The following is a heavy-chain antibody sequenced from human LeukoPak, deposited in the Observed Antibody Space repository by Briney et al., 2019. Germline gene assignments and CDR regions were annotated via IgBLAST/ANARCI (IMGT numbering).Heavy chain of an antibody. J-gene: IGHJ4*02. CDR3: AKAQWHFWSGYYY. V-gene: IGHV3-23*01. CDR1: GFTFSSYA. CDR2: ISGSGGST. D-gene: IGHD3-3*02. Sequence: PGGSLRLSCAASGFTFSSYAMSWGRQAPGKGLERVSAISGSGGSTYYADSVKGRFTISRDNSKNTLYLQMNSLRAEDTAVYYCAKAQWHFWSGYYYWGQGTLVTVSS.